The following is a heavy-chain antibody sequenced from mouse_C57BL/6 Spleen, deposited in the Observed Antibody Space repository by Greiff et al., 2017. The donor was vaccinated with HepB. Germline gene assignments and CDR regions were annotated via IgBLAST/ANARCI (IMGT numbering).Heavy chain of an antibody. CDR1: GYTFTEYT. CDR2: FYPGSGSI. CDR3: ARHGYYGNYGGLFMDY. D-gene: IGHD2-1*01. V-gene: IGHV1-62-2*01. J-gene: IGHJ4*01. Sequence: VQLQQSGAELVKPGASVKLSCKASGYTFTEYTIHWVKQRSGQGLEWIGWFYPGSGSIKYNEKFKDKATLTADKSSSTVYMELSRLTSEDYAVYFWARHGYYGNYGGLFMDYWGQGTSVTVSS.